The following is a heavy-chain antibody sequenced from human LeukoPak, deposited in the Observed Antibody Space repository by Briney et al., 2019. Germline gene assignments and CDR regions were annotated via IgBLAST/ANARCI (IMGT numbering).Heavy chain of an antibody. V-gene: IGHV3-7*01. D-gene: IGHD1-26*01. J-gene: IGHJ3*02. CDR2: IKQDGSEK. CDR3: ARINSGRHLGDAFDI. CDR1: SGYW. Sequence: PGGSLRLSCAAFSGYWMTWVRQAPGKGLEWVANIKQDGSEKYYVDSVKGRFTISRGNAKNSLFLQMNSLRAEDTAVYYCARINSGRHLGDAFDIWGQGTTVTVSS.